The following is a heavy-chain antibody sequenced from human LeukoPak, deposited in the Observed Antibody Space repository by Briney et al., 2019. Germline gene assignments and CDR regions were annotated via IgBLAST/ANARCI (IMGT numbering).Heavy chain of an antibody. CDR1: GFTFSSYA. Sequence: GGSLRLSCAASGFTFSSYAMIWVRQAPGKGLEWVTAISGSGGTTYYADSVKGRFTISRDNSKYTVYLQMNSLRAEDTAIYYCTKTYGSGSKYSYYFDYWGQGTLVTVSS. D-gene: IGHD3-10*01. V-gene: IGHV3-23*01. CDR3: TKTYGSGSKYSYYFDY. J-gene: IGHJ4*02. CDR2: ISGSGGTT.